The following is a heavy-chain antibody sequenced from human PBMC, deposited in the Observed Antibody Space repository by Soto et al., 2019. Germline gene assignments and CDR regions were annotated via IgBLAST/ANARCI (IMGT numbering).Heavy chain of an antibody. V-gene: IGHV4-30-2*01. CDR3: VREGRDYSNSWFYFDY. J-gene: IGHJ4*02. CDR2: ISLTGST. CDR1: GGSLNSGGHS. D-gene: IGHD6-13*01. Sequence: SETLSLTCAVSGGSLNSGGHSWGWIRQPPGKGLEWIGYISLTGSTYYNPSLKSRVTISIDRSKNQLSLNLRSVTAADTAVYYCVREGRDYSNSWFYFDYWGQGILVTVSS.